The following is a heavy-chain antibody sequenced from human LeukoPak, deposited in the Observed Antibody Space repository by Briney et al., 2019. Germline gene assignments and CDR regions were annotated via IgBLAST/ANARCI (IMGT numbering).Heavy chain of an antibody. CDR1: GGSIISYY. J-gene: IGHJ4*02. Sequence: SETLSLTCTVSGGSIISYYWSWIRQPAGKGLEWIGRIYTSGSTNYNPSLKSRVTMSVDTSKNQFSLRLSSVTAADTAVYYWARSFISVAGTFDSWGQGTLVTVSS. CDR3: ARSFISVAGTFDS. D-gene: IGHD6-19*01. CDR2: IYTSGST. V-gene: IGHV4-4*07.